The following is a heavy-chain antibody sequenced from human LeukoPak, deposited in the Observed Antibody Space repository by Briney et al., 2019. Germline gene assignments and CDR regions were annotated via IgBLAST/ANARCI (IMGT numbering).Heavy chain of an antibody. V-gene: IGHV1-69*13. D-gene: IGHD3-22*01. CDR2: IIPIFGTA. Sequence: SVNVSCKASGGTFSSYAISWVRQAPGQGLEWMGGIIPIFGTANYAQKFQGRVTITADESTSTAYMELSSLRSEDTAVYYCARYYYDSSGYYTAYYGMDVWGQGTTVTVSS. CDR3: ARYYYDSSGYYTAYYGMDV. CDR1: GGTFSSYA. J-gene: IGHJ6*02.